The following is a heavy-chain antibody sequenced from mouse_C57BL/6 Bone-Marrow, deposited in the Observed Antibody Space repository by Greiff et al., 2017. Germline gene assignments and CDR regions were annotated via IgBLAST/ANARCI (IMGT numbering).Heavy chain of an antibody. CDR3: ARSDSSGNAFAY. CDR2: IYPGGGYT. V-gene: IGHV1-63*01. CDR1: GYTFTNYW. J-gene: IGHJ3*01. Sequence: VQLQQSGAELVRPGTSVKMSCKASGYTFTNYWIGWAKQRPGHGLELIGDIYPGGGYTNYTEKFKGQATLTADKSSSTAYMQFSSLTSEDSAIYYCARSDSSGNAFAYWGQGTLVTVSA. D-gene: IGHD3-2*02.